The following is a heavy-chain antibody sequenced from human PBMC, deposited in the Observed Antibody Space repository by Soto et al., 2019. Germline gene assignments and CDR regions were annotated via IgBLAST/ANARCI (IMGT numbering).Heavy chain of an antibody. CDR2: IYYSGST. J-gene: IGHJ4*02. Sequence: SETLSLTCTVSGGSISSGDYYWSWIRQPPGKGLEWIGYIYYSGSTYYNPSLKSRVTISVDTSKNQFSLKLSSVTAADTAVYYCARLVYDSSGYRPGWGQGTLVTVYS. CDR1: GGSISSGDYY. CDR3: ARLVYDSSGYRPG. D-gene: IGHD3-22*01. V-gene: IGHV4-30-4*01.